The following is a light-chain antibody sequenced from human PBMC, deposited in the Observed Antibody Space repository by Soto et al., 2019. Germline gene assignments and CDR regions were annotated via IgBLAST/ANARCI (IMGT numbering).Light chain of an antibody. Sequence: EIVLTQSPDTLSLSPGERATLFCRASQTLSIGSLAWYQQKPGQAPRLLIYAASGRATGIPDRFSGSGSGTDFTLTISRLEPEDFAVYYCQQYSSSLITFGQGTRLET. CDR2: AAS. J-gene: IGKJ5*01. CDR1: QTLSIGS. V-gene: IGKV3-20*01. CDR3: QQYSSSLIT.